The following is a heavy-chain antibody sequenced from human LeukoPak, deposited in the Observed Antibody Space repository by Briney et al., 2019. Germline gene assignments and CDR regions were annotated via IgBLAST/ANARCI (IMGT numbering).Heavy chain of an antibody. CDR3: ARKRSPYFDY. Sequence: SETLSLTCAVYGGSFSDYYWNWIRQPPGKGLEWIGAINHSGSTNYNRSLKSRVTISVDTSKNEFSLRLSSVTASDTAVYYCARKRSPYFDYWGQGTLVTVSS. V-gene: IGHV4-34*01. CDR1: GGSFSDYY. J-gene: IGHJ4*02. CDR2: INHSGST.